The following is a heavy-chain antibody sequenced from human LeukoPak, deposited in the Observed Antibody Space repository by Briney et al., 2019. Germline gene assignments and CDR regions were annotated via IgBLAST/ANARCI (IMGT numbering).Heavy chain of an antibody. J-gene: IGHJ4*02. D-gene: IGHD4-23*01. CDR3: ARASGGNFDY. CDR1: GFTFSSYW. CDR2: INSDGSTT. V-gene: IGHV3-74*01. Sequence: GGSLRLSCAASGFTFSSYWMHWVRQAPGKGLVWVSRINSDGSTTTYADSVKGRFTISRGNAKNTLYLQMNSLRAEDSAVYYCARASGGNFDYWGQGTLVTVSS.